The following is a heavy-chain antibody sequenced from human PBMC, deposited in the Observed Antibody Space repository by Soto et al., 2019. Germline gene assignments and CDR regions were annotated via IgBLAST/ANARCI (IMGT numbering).Heavy chain of an antibody. D-gene: IGHD3-3*01. CDR1: GGSVRSGGDY. J-gene: IGHJ4*02. Sequence: SETLSLTCTVSGGSVRSGGDYWSWIRQHPGTGLEWIGHISYSGSTYYNTSLKSRVTISVDTSKNQFSLKLSSVTAADTAVYYCARAYDFWSGYYRGVFGARSPYFDYWGQGTLVTVSS. V-gene: IGHV4-30-4*01. CDR2: ISYSGST. CDR3: ARAYDFWSGYYRGVFGARSPYFDY.